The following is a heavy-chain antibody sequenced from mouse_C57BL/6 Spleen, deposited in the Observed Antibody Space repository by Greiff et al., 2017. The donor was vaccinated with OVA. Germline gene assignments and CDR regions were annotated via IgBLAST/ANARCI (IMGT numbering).Heavy chain of an antibody. D-gene: IGHD2-14*01. J-gene: IGHJ2*01. V-gene: IGHV1-82*01. CDR2: IYPGDGDT. CDR3: AREEKYDRSPFDY. CDR1: GYAFSSSW. Sequence: VQLQQSGPELVKPGASVKLSCKASGYAFSSSWMNWVKQRPGKGLEWIGRIYPGDGDTNYNGKFKGKATLTADKSSSTVYMQLSSLTSEDSAVYFSAREEKYDRSPFDYWGQGTTLTVSS.